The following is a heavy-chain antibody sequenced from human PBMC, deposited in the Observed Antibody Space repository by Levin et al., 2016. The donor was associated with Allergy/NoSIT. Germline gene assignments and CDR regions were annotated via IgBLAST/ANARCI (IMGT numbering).Heavy chain of an antibody. J-gene: IGHJ5*02. CDR2: IYYSGST. D-gene: IGHD3-3*01. Sequence: SETLSLTCTVSGGSISSSSYYWGWIRQPPGKGLEWIGSIYYSGSTYYNPSLKSRVTISVDTSKNQFSLKLSSVTAADTAVYYCARGKEWLLRFGAPAENWFDPWGQGTLVTVSS. CDR3: ARGKEWLLRFGAPAENWFDP. CDR1: GGSISSSSYY. V-gene: IGHV4-39*07.